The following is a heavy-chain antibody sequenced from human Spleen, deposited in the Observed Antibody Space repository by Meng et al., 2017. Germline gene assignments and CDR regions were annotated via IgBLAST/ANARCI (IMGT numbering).Heavy chain of an antibody. CDR2: IYTGGST. CDR1: GGFISSGTYY. CDR3: VRDVGTGYYHYGMDV. Sequence: SETLSLTCTVSGGFISSGTYYWSWIRQPAGKGLEWIGRIYTGGSTNYNPSLKSRVTISVETSKNQFSLRLSSVTAADTAVYYCVRDVGTGYYHYGMDVWGQGTTVTVSS. D-gene: IGHD3/OR15-3a*01. V-gene: IGHV4-61*02. J-gene: IGHJ6*02.